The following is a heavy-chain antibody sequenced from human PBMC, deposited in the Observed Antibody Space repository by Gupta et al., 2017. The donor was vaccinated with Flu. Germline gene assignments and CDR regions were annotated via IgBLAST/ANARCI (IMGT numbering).Heavy chain of an antibody. J-gene: IGHJ4*02. CDR3: ARNRGWEQFDY. Sequence: EVHLVESGGGLVQPGGSLRLSCAASGFTFSDSWMNWVRQAQGKGLEWVANINQDGTTKNYVDSLKGRFTVSRDNAKNSLYLQMDSLRAEDTAVYFCARNRGWEQFDYWGQGTLVTVSS. D-gene: IGHD5-24*01. CDR1: GFTFSDSW. CDR2: INQDGTTK. V-gene: IGHV3-7*01.